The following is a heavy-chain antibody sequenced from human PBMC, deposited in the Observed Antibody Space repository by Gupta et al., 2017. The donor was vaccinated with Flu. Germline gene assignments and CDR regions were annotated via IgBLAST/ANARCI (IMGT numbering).Heavy chain of an antibody. Sequence: TLSRTCTVSGGSIISYYWCWIRQPPGKGLEWIGYIYYSGSTNYNPSLKSRVTISVDTSKNQFSLKLSSVTAADTAVYYCARSGDYYYYGMDVWGQGTTVTVSS. V-gene: IGHV4-59*08. CDR3: ARSGDYYYYGMDV. CDR2: IYYSGST. CDR1: GGSIISYY. D-gene: IGHD3-10*01. J-gene: IGHJ6*02.